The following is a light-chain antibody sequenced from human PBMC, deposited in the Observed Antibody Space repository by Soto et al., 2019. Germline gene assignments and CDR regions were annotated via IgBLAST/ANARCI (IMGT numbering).Light chain of an antibody. Sequence: EIVMTQLPATLSVSPGETVTLSCRASQSVTSKLAWYQQKPGQAPRLLIYGASTRATGIPVIFSGSGSGTEFTLTISSLQPEDFAVYYCQQYHDWPSFGGGTKVDIK. J-gene: IGKJ4*01. CDR2: GAS. CDR3: QQYHDWPS. V-gene: IGKV3-15*01. CDR1: QSVTSK.